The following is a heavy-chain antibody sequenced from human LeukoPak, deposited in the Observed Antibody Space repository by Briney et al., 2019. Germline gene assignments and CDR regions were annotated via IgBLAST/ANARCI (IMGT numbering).Heavy chain of an antibody. V-gene: IGHV4-34*01. J-gene: IGHJ6*02. CDR2: INHSGST. D-gene: IGHD4-17*01. Sequence: PSETLSLTCAVYGGSFSGYYWSWIRQPPGKGLEWIGEINHSGSTNYNPSLKSRVTISVDTSKNQFSLKLSSVTAADTAVYYCARGFVRVTAYYYYGMDVWGQGTTVTASS. CDR3: ARGFVRVTAYYYYGMDV. CDR1: GGSFSGYY.